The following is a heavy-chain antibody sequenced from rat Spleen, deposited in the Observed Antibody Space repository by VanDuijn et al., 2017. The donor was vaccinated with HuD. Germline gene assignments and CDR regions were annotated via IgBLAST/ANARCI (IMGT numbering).Heavy chain of an antibody. Sequence: EVQLQESGPGLVKPSQSLSLTCSVTAYSITSSYRWNWIRKFPGNKLEWMGYINSAGSTNYNPSLKSRISITRDTSKNQFFLQVNSVTTEDTATYYCAKTTVAYYYVMDAWGQGASVTVSS. CDR1: AYSITSSYR. CDR2: INSAGST. V-gene: IGHV3-3*01. CDR3: AKTTVAYYYVMDA. D-gene: IGHD1-3*01. J-gene: IGHJ4*01.